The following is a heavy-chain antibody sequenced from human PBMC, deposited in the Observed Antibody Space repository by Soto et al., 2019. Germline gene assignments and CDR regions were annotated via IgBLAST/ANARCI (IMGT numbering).Heavy chain of an antibody. CDR1: GFTFSSYA. V-gene: IGHV3-30-3*01. CDR3: ARGTPVAGPAKYYYGMDV. CDR2: ISYDGSNK. Sequence: PGGSLRLSCAASGFTFSSYAMHWVRQAPGKGLEWVAVISYDGSNKYYADSVKGRFTISRDNSKNTLYLQMNSLRAEDTAVYYCARGTPVAGPAKYYYGMDVWGQGTTVTVSS. J-gene: IGHJ6*02. D-gene: IGHD6-19*01.